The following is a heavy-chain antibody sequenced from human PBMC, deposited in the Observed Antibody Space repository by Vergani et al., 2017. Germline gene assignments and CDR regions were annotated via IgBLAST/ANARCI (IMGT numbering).Heavy chain of an antibody. J-gene: IGHJ4*02. Sequence: EVQLVESGGGLAQPGGSLRLSCEASGFNVSNYWMSWVRQAPGKGLEWVANINHDGSEKYYVDSVKDRFTVSRDNAKKSLFLQMNGLRAEDTAVYYCAKGTVTTGYWGQGTLVTVSS. CDR2: INHDGSEK. D-gene: IGHD4-17*01. CDR1: GFNVSNYW. V-gene: IGHV3-7*01. CDR3: AKGTVTTGY.